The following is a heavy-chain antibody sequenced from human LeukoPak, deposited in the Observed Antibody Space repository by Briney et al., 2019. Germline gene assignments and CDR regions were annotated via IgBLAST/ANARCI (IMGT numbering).Heavy chain of an antibody. D-gene: IGHD3-10*01. CDR3: ARGRGSGTYSARDFDY. Sequence: GASVKVSCTASGYTFSTYYMHWVRQAPGQGLEWMGIINLSGGYTSYAQKFQDRVTMTRDTSTSTVYMELSSLRSEDTAVYYCARGRGSGTYSARDFDYWGQGTLVTVSS. CDR2: INLSGGYT. CDR1: GYTFSTYY. J-gene: IGHJ4*02. V-gene: IGHV1-46*01.